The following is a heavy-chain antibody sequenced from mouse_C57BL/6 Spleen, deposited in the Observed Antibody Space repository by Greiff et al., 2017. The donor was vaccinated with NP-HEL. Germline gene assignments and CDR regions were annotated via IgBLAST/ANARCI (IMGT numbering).Heavy chain of an antibody. D-gene: IGHD6-1*01. CDR3: AISSSDGAMDY. Sequence: VQLQQPGAELVRPGSSVKLSCKASGYSFTSYWMHWVKQRPIKGLEWIGNIDPSDSETHYNQKFKDKATLTVDTSSSTAYMQLSSLTSEASAVYYCAISSSDGAMDYWGKGTSVTVSS. V-gene: IGHV1-52*01. J-gene: IGHJ4*01. CDR1: GYSFTSYW. CDR2: IDPSDSET.